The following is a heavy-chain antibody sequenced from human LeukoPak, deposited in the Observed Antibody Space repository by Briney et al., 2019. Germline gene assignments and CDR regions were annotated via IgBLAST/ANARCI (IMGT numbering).Heavy chain of an antibody. J-gene: IGHJ4*02. D-gene: IGHD1-26*01. Sequence: GGSLRLSCAASGFTFSSYAMSWVRQAPGKGLGWVSAISGSGGSTYYADSVKGRFTISRDNSKNMLYLQMNSLRAEDTAVYYCAKDLLGATPLLEGEYWGQGTLVTVSS. CDR1: GFTFSSYA. V-gene: IGHV3-23*01. CDR3: AKDLLGATPLLEGEY. CDR2: ISGSGGST.